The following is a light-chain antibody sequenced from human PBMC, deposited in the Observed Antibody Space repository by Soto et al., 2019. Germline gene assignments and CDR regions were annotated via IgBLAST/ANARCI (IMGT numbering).Light chain of an antibody. CDR3: QQTRSGIT. CDR1: QTIDSY. V-gene: IGKV1-39*01. CDR2: ADY. J-gene: IGKJ5*01. Sequence: DIQLTPSPPSLSATVGDRVTITCRASQTIDSYLIWFQQKPGMAPKLLIYADYKLQSGVPSRFSGSGFGTDFPRTVDTLQPDDFGSYCCQQTRSGITFGQGTRLEI.